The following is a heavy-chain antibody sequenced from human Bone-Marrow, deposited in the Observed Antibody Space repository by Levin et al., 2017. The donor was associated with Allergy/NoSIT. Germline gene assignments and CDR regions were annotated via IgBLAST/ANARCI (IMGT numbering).Heavy chain of an antibody. Sequence: GESLKISCAASGFSFNNYAMHWVRQAPGKGLEWVAVMSYDGSGSDYADSVKGRFTISRDNSKNTLYLEMNSLTTEDTALYYCARDPTYGDYGIDNWGQGTLVSVSP. J-gene: IGHJ4*02. CDR3: ARDPTYGDYGIDN. D-gene: IGHD4-17*01. V-gene: IGHV3-30-3*01. CDR1: GFSFNNYA. CDR2: MSYDGSGS.